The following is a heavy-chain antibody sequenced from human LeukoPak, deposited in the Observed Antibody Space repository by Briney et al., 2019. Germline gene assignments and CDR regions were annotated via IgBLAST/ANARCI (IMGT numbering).Heavy chain of an antibody. Sequence: GGSLRLSCAASGFTFSSYAMNWVRQAPGKGLEWVSAISGSGGSTYYADSVKGRFTISRDNSKNTLYLQMNSLRAEDTAVYYCAKEGYSSSWLPYYYYMDVWGKGTTVTVSS. V-gene: IGHV3-23*01. D-gene: IGHD6-13*01. CDR3: AKEGYSSSWLPYYYYMDV. CDR1: GFTFSSYA. J-gene: IGHJ6*03. CDR2: ISGSGGST.